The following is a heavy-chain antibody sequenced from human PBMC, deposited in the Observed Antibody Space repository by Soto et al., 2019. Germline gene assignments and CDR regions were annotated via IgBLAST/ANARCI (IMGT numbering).Heavy chain of an antibody. J-gene: IGHJ3*02. CDR1: GFTFSAYT. CDR3: ARDGYSGRSDGFDI. V-gene: IGHV3-30-3*01. Sequence: QVQLVESGGGVVQPGRSLRLSCAASGFTFSAYTMHWVRQPPGKGLEWVAVISYDGNNERYTDPVKGRFTVSRDNSKSTLYLQMNSLQSEDTAGYYCARDGYSGRSDGFDIRGQGTMVTVSS. CDR2: ISYDGNNE. D-gene: IGHD1-26*01.